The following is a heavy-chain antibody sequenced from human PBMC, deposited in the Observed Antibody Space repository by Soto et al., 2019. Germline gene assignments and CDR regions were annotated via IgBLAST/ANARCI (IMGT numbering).Heavy chain of an antibody. J-gene: IGHJ5*02. CDR1: GGSFGGYY. D-gene: IGHD1-26*01. CDR3: ARGKGARSWVDP. Sequence: SETLSLTCAVYGGSFGGYYWSWIRQPPGKGLEWIGEINHSGSTNYNPSLKSRVTISIDTSKNQFSPNLSSVTAADTAVYYCARGKGARSWVDPWGQGTLVTAPQ. CDR2: INHSGST. V-gene: IGHV4-34*01.